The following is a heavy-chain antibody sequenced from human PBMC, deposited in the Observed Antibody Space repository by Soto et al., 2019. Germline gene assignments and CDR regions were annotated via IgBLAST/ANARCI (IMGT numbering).Heavy chain of an antibody. CDR1: GVTFSSYA. D-gene: IGHD3-3*01. J-gene: IGHJ6*02. V-gene: IGHV3-23*01. CDR2: ISAGGGST. CDR3: AKQNTIFGVITDFHYYGMDV. Sequence: PGGSLGLSCAASGVTFSSYAMNWVRQAPGKGLEWVSLISAGGGSTYNADSVKGRFTISRDNSKNTLYLQMNSLRAEDTAIYYCAKQNTIFGVITDFHYYGMDVWGQGTTVTVSS.